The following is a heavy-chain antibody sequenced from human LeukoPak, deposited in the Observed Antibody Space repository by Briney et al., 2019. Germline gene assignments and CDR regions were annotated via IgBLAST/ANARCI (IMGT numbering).Heavy chain of an antibody. V-gene: IGHV3-48*01. J-gene: IGHJ4*02. CDR3: ARMDYDSSGYYYGYFDY. Sequence: GGSLRLSCAASGFTFNTYEMAWVRQAPGKGLEWVSYISSTITTVYYADSVKGRFTISRDNSKNTLYLQMNSLRAEDTAVYYCARMDYDSSGYYYGYFDYWGQGTLVTVSS. CDR1: GFTFNTYE. CDR2: ISSTITTV. D-gene: IGHD3-22*01.